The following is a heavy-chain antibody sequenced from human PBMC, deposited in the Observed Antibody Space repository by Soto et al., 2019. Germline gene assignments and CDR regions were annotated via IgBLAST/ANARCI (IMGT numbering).Heavy chain of an antibody. CDR2: ISAYNGNT. V-gene: IGHV1-18*01. CDR1: GYTFTSYG. J-gene: IGHJ4*02. D-gene: IGHD2-15*01. CDR3: ARFYCSGGSCYRLFDY. Sequence: RASVKVSCKASGYTFTSYGISWVRQAPGQGLEWVGWISAYNGNTNYAQKLQGRVTMTTDTSTSTAYMELRSLRSDDTAVYYCARFYCSGGSCYRLFDYWGQGTLVTVSS.